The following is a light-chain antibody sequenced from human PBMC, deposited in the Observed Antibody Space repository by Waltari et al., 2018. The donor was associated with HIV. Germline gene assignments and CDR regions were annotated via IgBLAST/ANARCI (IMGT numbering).Light chain of an antibody. Sequence: DIQMTQSPSSLSASVGDRVNITCRASHTIDIYLNWFQQKQGKAPTLLISGASTLHSGVPSRFSASGSGTDFTLTISGLQPEDFASYYCQQSYTAPNSFGPGTKVDI. J-gene: IGKJ2*03. CDR1: HTIDIY. V-gene: IGKV1-39*01. CDR3: QQSYTAPNS. CDR2: GAS.